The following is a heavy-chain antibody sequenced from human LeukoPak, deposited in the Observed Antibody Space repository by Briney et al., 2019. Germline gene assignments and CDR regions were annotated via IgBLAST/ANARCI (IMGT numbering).Heavy chain of an antibody. CDR3: ARIFGYAKWYFDL. CDR1: GGSISSGNYY. Sequence: RSSETQSLTCTVSGGSISSGNYYWSWIRQPAGKGLEWIGRIYSSGSTNYNPSLKSRVTMSVDTSKNQFSLKLSSVTAADTAVYYCARIFGYAKWYFDLWGRGTLVTVSS. J-gene: IGHJ2*01. CDR2: IYSSGST. V-gene: IGHV4-61*02. D-gene: IGHD2-2*03.